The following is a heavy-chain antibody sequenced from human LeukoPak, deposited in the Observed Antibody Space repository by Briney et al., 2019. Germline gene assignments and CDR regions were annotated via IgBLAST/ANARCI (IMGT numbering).Heavy chain of an antibody. Sequence: SETLSLTCTVSGGSISSGDYYWSWIRQPPGKGLEWIGYIYYSGSTYYNPSLKSRVTISVDTSKNQLSLKLSSVTAADTAVYYCARAPCSSTSCYTRKINWFDPWGQGTLVTVSS. CDR3: ARAPCSSTSCYTRKINWFDP. V-gene: IGHV4-30-4*08. CDR2: IYYSGST. CDR1: GGSISSGDYY. D-gene: IGHD2-2*01. J-gene: IGHJ5*02.